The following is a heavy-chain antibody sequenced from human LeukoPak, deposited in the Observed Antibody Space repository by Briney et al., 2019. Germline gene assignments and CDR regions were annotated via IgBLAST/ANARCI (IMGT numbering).Heavy chain of an antibody. CDR2: ISSSDSTI. Sequence: LSLTCAVSGGSISSSYWWSWVRQAPGKGLEWVAYISSSDSTIYYADSVKGRFTISRDNAKNSLYLQMNSMRAEDTAVYYCAELGITMIGGVWGKGTTVTISS. V-gene: IGHV3-48*03. J-gene: IGHJ6*04. CDR3: AELGITMIGGV. CDR1: GGSISSSYW. D-gene: IGHD3-10*02.